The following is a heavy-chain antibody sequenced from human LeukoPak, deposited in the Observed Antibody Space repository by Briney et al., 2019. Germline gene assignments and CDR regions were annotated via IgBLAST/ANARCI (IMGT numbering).Heavy chain of an antibody. D-gene: IGHD2/OR15-2a*01. V-gene: IGHV4-39*01. Sequence: SETLSLTCTVSGGSISSGSYYWGWIRQPPGKGLEWIGSIYYSGSTYYNPSLKSRVTISVDTSKNQFSLKLSSVTAADTAVYYCARQYFWAIGAFDIWGQGTMVTVSS. J-gene: IGHJ3*02. CDR2: IYYSGST. CDR3: ARQYFWAIGAFDI. CDR1: GGSISSGSYY.